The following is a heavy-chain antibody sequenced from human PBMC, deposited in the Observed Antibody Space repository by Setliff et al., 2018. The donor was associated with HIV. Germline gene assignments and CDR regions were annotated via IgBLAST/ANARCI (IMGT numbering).Heavy chain of an antibody. CDR2: IERDGNRK. D-gene: IGHD1-20*01. CDR1: GFNFNSLL. CDR3: VRYNGGLDY. Sequence: PGGSLRLSCSTSGFNFNSLLMTWVRQAPGKGLEWVANIERDGNRKYYVDSVKGRFSISRDNAKKSVHLQMNRLRVEDTATYYCVRYNGGLDYWGQGTLVTVSS. J-gene: IGHJ4*02. V-gene: IGHV3-7*01.